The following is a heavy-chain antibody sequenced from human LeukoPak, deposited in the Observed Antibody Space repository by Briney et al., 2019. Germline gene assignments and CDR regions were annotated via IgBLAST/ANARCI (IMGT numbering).Heavy chain of an antibody. CDR2: IYYSGST. V-gene: IGHV4-59*08. J-gene: IGHJ4*02. D-gene: IGHD3-22*01. CDR1: GGSISSYY. CDR3: ARHHNPRHTYYYDSSGYPYFDY. Sequence: SETLSLTCTVSGGSISSYYWSWIRQPPGKGLEWIGYIYYSGSTNYNPSLKSRVTISVDTSKNQSSLKLSSVTAADTAVYYCARHHNPRHTYYYDSSGYPYFDYWGQGTLVTVSS.